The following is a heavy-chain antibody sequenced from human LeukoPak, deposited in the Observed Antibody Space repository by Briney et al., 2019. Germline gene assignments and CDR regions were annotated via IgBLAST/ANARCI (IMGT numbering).Heavy chain of an antibody. Sequence: SVKVSCKASGFTFTSSAMQWVRQARGQRLEWIGWIVVGSGNTNYAQKFQERVTITRDMSTSTAYMELSSLRSEDTAVYYCAAAPGYYYGSGSYHMDVWGKGTTVTISS. CDR2: IVVGSGNT. CDR3: AAAPGYYYGSGSYHMDV. D-gene: IGHD3-10*01. V-gene: IGHV1-58*02. J-gene: IGHJ6*03. CDR1: GFTFTSSA.